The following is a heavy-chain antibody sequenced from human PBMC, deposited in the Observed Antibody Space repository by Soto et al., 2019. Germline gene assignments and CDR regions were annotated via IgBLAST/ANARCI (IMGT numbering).Heavy chain of an antibody. CDR2: ISGSGGST. Sequence: PGGSLRLSCAASGFTFSSYAMSWVRQAPGKGLEWVSAISGSGGSTYYADSVKGRFTISRDNSKNTLYLQMNSLRAEDTAVYYCANSLGWPGHYYYYYGMDVWGQGTTVTVSS. CDR3: ANSLGWPGHYYYYYGMDV. V-gene: IGHV3-23*01. D-gene: IGHD2-15*01. J-gene: IGHJ6*02. CDR1: GFTFSSYA.